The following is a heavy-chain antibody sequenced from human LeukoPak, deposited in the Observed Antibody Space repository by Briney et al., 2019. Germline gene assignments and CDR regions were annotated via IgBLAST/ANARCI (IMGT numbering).Heavy chain of an antibody. CDR2: IYYSGST. CDR3: ARGYIAVAGSPVHYYYYGMDV. V-gene: IGHV4-59*01. Sequence: PSETLSLTCTVSGGSISSYYWSWIRQPPGKGLEWIGYIYYSGSTNYNPSLKSRVTISVDTSKNQFSLKLSSVTAADTAVYYCARGYIAVAGSPVHYYYYGMDVWGQGTTVTVSS. D-gene: IGHD6-13*01. CDR1: GGSISSYY. J-gene: IGHJ6*02.